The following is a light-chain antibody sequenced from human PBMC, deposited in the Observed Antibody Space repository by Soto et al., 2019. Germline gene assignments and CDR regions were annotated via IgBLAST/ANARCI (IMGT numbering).Light chain of an antibody. CDR3: QHSTTWPWT. V-gene: IGKV3-15*01. Sequence: ETVMTQSPATLSVSPGERATLSCWASQSVNSNLAWYQQKLGQAPRVLIYGASTRATGIPARFSGSGSETEFILTISSLQSEDSATYYCQHSTTWPWTFGQGTKVEIK. J-gene: IGKJ1*01. CDR2: GAS. CDR1: QSVNSN.